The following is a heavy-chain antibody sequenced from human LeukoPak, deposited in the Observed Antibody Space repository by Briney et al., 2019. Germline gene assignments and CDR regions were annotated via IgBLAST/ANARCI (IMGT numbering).Heavy chain of an antibody. CDR1: GFTFSSYA. J-gene: IGHJ1*01. CDR3: AKDPYSSGWYGHFQH. Sequence: GGSLRLSCAASGFTFSSYAMSWVRKAPGKGLEWVSAISGSGGSTYYADSVKGRFTISRDNSKNTLYLQMNSLRAEDTAVYYCAKDPYSSGWYGHFQHWGQGTLVTVSS. V-gene: IGHV3-23*01. CDR2: ISGSGGST. D-gene: IGHD6-19*01.